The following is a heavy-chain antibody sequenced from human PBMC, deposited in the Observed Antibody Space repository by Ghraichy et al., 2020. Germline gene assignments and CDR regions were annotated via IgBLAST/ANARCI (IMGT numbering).Heavy chain of an antibody. CDR1: GFTFSSYS. V-gene: IGHV3-48*02. CDR2: ISSSSSTI. Sequence: GGSLRLSCAASGFTFSSYSMNWVRQAPGKGLEWVSYISSSSSTIYYADSVKGRFTISRDNAKNSLYLQMNSLRDEDTAVYYCARDPHFGGVGADGGHYYYYGMDVWGQGTTVTVSS. CDR3: ARDPHFGGVGADGGHYYYYGMDV. J-gene: IGHJ6*02. D-gene: IGHD1-26*01.